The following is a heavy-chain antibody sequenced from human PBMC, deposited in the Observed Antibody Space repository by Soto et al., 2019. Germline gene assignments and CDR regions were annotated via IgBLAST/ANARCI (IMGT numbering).Heavy chain of an antibody. CDR1: GYTFTSYY. V-gene: IGHV1-46*01. D-gene: IGHD3-9*01. CDR3: ARAFYDILTGYSYYYYYGMDV. Sequence: ASVKVSCKASGYTFTSYYMHWVRQAPGQGLEWMGIINPSGGSTSYAQKFQGRVTMTRDTSTSTVYMELSSLRSEDTAVYYCARAFYDILTGYSYYYYYGMDVWGKGTTVTVSS. J-gene: IGHJ6*04. CDR2: INPSGGST.